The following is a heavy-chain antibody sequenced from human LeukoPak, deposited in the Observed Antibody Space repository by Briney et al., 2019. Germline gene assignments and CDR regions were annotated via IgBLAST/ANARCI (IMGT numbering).Heavy chain of an antibody. Sequence: PGGSLRLSCAAFGFTFSSYWMSWVRQAPGKGLEWVANIKQDGSEKYYVDSVKGRFTISRDNAKNSLYLQMNSLRAEDTAVYYCARVLHKRNYDSSVYYGYWGQGSLVTVSS. V-gene: IGHV3-7*04. J-gene: IGHJ4*02. CDR2: IKQDGSEK. CDR3: ARVLHKRNYDSSVYYGY. D-gene: IGHD3-22*01. CDR1: GFTFSSYW.